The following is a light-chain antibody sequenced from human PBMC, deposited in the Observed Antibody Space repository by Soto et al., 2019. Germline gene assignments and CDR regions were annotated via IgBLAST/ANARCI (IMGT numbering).Light chain of an antibody. J-gene: IGLJ2*01. CDR3: SSYTSRSTLV. V-gene: IGLV2-14*01. Sequence: QSALTQPASVSGSPGQSITISCTGTSSDVGGYNYVSWYQQYPGKAPKPMIYEVSNRPSGVSNRFSGSKSGNTASLTISGLQAEDEADYYCSSYTSRSTLVFGGGTKLTVL. CDR2: EVS. CDR1: SSDVGGYNY.